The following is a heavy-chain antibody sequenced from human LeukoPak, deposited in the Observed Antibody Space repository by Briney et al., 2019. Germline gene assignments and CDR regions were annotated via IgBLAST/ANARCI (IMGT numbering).Heavy chain of an antibody. CDR1: RFIFSNYW. V-gene: IGHV3-74*01. CDR3: AREFNWNEGN. CDR2: ISKDGSFA. D-gene: IGHD1-20*01. J-gene: IGHJ4*02. Sequence: GGSLRLSCAASRFIFSNYWMHWVRQAPGKGLVWVSRISKDGSFASYADSVKGRFTISRDNAKNMLYLQINNLRAEDTAVYYCAREFNWNEGNWGQGTLVTVSS.